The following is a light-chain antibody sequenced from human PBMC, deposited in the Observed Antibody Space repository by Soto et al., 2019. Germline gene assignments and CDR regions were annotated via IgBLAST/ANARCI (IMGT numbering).Light chain of an antibody. CDR1: QSVSSSS. Sequence: EIVLTQSPGTLSLSPGERATLSCRAVQSVSSSSLASYQQKPGQAPRLLIYGASSRATGIPDRFSGSGSGTDFTLTISRLEPEDFAVYYCQQYGSSLTWTFGQGTKVDIK. CDR2: GAS. CDR3: QQYGSSLTWT. J-gene: IGKJ1*01. V-gene: IGKV3-20*01.